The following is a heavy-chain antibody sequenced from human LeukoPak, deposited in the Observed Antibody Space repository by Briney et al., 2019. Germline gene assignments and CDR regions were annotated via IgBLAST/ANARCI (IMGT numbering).Heavy chain of an antibody. V-gene: IGHV1-2*02. D-gene: IGHD3-16*01. Sequence: ASVKVSCKASGYTFTGYYMHWVRQAPGQGLEWMGWINPNSGGTNYAQKFQGRVTMTRDTSISTAYMELSRLRSDDTAVYYCARGARATLESEKYYGMDVWGQGTTVTVSS. CDR3: ARGARATLESEKYYGMDV. J-gene: IGHJ6*02. CDR1: GYTFTGYY. CDR2: INPNSGGT.